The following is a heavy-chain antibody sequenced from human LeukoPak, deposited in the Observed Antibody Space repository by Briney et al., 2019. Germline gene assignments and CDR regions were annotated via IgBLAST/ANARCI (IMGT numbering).Heavy chain of an antibody. J-gene: IGHJ4*02. CDR3: ARRRDDTSGPAPRAEFDY. V-gene: IGHV5-51*01. Sequence: GESLKISCKASGYSFTNYWIGWVRQMPGKGLEWMGVIYPRDSDTRYSPSFQGQVTVSADKSITTAYLQWDSLTASDTAMYYCARRRDDTSGPAPRAEFDYWGQGTLVTVSS. D-gene: IGHD6-25*01. CDR1: GYSFTNYW. CDR2: IYPRDSDT.